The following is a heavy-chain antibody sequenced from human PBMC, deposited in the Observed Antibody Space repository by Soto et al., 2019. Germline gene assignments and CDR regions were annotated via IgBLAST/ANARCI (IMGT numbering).Heavy chain of an antibody. J-gene: IGHJ4*02. V-gene: IGHV3-74*01. D-gene: IGHD1-20*01. CDR2: LNGDGSTI. Sequence: DVQLVESGGGLVQPGGSLRLSCAASGFTFNTYWMLWVRQAPGKGLIWVSRLNGDGSTIDYADSVKGRFTMSRDNAKSTVYLQMHSLRAEDTAVYYCARDDNPDYWGQGTLVTVSS. CDR3: ARDDNPDY. CDR1: GFTFNTYW.